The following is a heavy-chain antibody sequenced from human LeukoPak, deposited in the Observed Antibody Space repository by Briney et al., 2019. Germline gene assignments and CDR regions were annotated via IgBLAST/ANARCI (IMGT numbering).Heavy chain of an antibody. CDR3: ATENIGRHYDY. J-gene: IGHJ4*02. Sequence: GGSLRLSCAASGFIVSRYSMTWVRQAPGKGLEWVSSISTSYSGIYYADSVKGRFTISRDNAKNSLYLQMDSLRADDTAVDYCATENIGRHYDYWGQGSLLTVSS. V-gene: IGHV3-48*01. CDR1: GFIVSRYS. CDR2: ISTSYSGI.